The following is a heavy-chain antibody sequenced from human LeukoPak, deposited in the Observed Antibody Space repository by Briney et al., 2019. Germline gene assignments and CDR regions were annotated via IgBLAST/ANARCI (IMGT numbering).Heavy chain of an antibody. J-gene: IGHJ4*02. D-gene: IGHD3-3*01. CDR3: ARPITIFGVAPAY. V-gene: IGHV1-2*02. CDR2: INPNSGGT. CDR1: GYTFTGYY. Sequence: GASVKVSCKASGYTFTGYYMHWVRQAPGQGLEWMGWINPNSGGTNYAQKFQGRVTMTRDTSISTAYLQWSSLKASDTAMYYCARPITIFGVAPAYWGQGTLVTVSS.